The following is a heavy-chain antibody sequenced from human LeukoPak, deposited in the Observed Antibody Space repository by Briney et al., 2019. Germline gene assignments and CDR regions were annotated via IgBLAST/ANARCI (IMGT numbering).Heavy chain of an antibody. CDR2: KYYTERT. CDR1: GGSISSSPYS. D-gene: IGHD5-12*01. J-gene: IGHJ4*02. CDR3: ARERRGYSGYPTGRYFDY. V-gene: IGHV4-39*07. Sequence: PSETLSLTCTVSGGSISSSPYSWGWIRQPPGKGLEWIGSKYYTERTHYNPSLKSRVTISVDTSKNQFSLKLSTATAADTAVYYCARERRGYSGYPTGRYFDYWGQGTLVTVSS.